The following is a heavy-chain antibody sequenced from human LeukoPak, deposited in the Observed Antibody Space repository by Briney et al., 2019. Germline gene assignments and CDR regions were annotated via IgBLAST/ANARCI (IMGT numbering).Heavy chain of an antibody. CDR3: ASISGSYSDAFDI. Sequence: SETLSLTCAVYGGSFSGYYWSWIRQPAGKGLEWIGRIYTSGSTNYNPSLKSRVTMSVDTSKNQFSLKLSSVTAADTAVYYCASISGSYSDAFDIWGQGTMVTVSS. CDR1: GGSFSGYY. V-gene: IGHV4-59*10. D-gene: IGHD1-26*01. CDR2: IYTSGST. J-gene: IGHJ3*02.